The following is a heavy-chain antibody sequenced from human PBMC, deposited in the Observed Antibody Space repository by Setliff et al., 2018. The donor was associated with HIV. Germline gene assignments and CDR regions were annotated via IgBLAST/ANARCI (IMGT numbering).Heavy chain of an antibody. V-gene: IGHV5-51*01. J-gene: IGHJ4*02. CDR2: IYPGDSDT. D-gene: IGHD6-19*01. Sequence: GESLKISCQGSGYSFTSYWIGWVRQMPGKGLEWMGIIYPGDSDTRYSPSFQGQVTISADKSISTAYLQWSSLKASDTAMYYCASYLYSSGWYRSPHYFDYWGQGTLVTVSS. CDR3: ASYLYSSGWYRSPHYFDY. CDR1: GYSFTSYW.